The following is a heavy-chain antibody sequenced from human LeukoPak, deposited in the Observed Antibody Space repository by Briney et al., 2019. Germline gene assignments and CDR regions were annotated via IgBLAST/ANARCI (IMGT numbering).Heavy chain of an antibody. J-gene: IGHJ4*02. CDR3: ARQLDCSSTSCPAPFDY. CDR1: GYSFTNYW. Sequence: GEALKISCKGSGYSFTNYWIGWGRQMPGKGVGWGGIIYPCDSETRYSPSFQGQVTISADKSISTAYLQWSSLKASDTAMYYRARQLDCSSTSCPAPFDYWGQGTLVTVSS. CDR2: IYPCDSET. D-gene: IGHD2-2*01. V-gene: IGHV5-51*01.